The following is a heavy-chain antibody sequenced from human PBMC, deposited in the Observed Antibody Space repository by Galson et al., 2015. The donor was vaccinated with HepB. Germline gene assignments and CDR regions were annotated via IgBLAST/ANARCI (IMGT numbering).Heavy chain of an antibody. CDR2: INHSGST. V-gene: IGHV4-34*01. CDR3: ARGGRDDSSADADY. Sequence: SEPLSLTCAVYGGSFSGYYWSWIRQPPGKGLEWIGEINHSGSTNYNPSLKSRVTISVDTSKNQFSLKLSSVTAADTAVYYCARGGRDDSSADADYWGQGTLVTVSS. J-gene: IGHJ4*02. CDR1: GGSFSGYY. D-gene: IGHD3-22*01.